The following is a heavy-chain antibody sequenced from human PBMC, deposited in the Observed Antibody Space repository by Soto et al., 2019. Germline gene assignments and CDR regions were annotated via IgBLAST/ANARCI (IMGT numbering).Heavy chain of an antibody. CDR3: AKDWATPVAGRFLDS. Sequence: PGGSLRLSCAASGFNFSEYAMHWVRQAPGKGLEWLAIISYEGSNKYSAGSVKGRFTISRDNSKNTLYLQMNSLRPEDTAVYYCAKDWATPVAGRFLDSWGQGTPVTVSS. D-gene: IGHD6-19*01. CDR1: GFNFSEYA. CDR2: ISYEGSNK. J-gene: IGHJ4*02. V-gene: IGHV3-30*18.